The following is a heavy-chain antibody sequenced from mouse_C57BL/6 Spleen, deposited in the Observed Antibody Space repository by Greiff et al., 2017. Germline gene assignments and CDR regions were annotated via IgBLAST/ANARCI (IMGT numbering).Heavy chain of an antibody. CDR2: ISSGSSTI. CDR1: GFTFSDYG. D-gene: IGHD2-1*01. V-gene: IGHV5-17*01. Sequence: DVMLVESGGGLVKPGGSLKLSCAASGFTFSDYGMHWVRQAPEKGLEWVAYISSGSSTIYYADTVKGRFTISRDNAKNTLFLQMTSLRSEDTAMYYCASYGKSFDDWGQGTTLTVSS. J-gene: IGHJ2*01. CDR3: ASYGKSFDD.